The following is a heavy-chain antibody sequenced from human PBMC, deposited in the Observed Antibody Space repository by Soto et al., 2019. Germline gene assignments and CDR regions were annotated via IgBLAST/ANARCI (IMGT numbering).Heavy chain of an antibody. CDR2: IYNSGST. CDR3: ARHPVYATGWQIDY. Sequence: SETLSLTCTVSGGSISSRSYHWGWIRQPPGKGLEWIGRIYNSGSTYYNASLKSRLSISIDTSKNQFSLKLSSVTAADTAVYYCARHPVYATGWQIDYWGQGALVTVSS. D-gene: IGHD2-2*01. CDR1: GGSISSRSYH. J-gene: IGHJ4*02. V-gene: IGHV4-39*01.